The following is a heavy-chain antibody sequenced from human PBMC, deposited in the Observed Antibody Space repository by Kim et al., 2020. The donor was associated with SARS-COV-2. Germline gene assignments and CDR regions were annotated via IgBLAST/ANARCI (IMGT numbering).Heavy chain of an antibody. V-gene: IGHV4-4*07. J-gene: IGHJ4*02. CDR1: GGSISSYY. CDR2: IYTSGST. D-gene: IGHD3-22*01. CDR3: ARVTYYYDSSGYWEYFDY. Sequence: SETLSLTCTVSGGSISSYYWSWIRQPAGKGLEWIGRIYTSGSTNYNPSLKSRVTMSVDTSKNQFSLKLSSVTAADTAVYYCARVTYYYDSSGYWEYFDYWGQGTLVTVSS.